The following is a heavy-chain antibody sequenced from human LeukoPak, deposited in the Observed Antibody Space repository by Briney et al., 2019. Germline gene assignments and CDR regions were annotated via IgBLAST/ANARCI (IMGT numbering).Heavy chain of an antibody. J-gene: IGHJ4*02. CDR2: ISVYNGNT. V-gene: IGHV1-18*04. CDR1: GYTFTGYY. CDR3: ARESYNSGSYYNDY. Sequence: ASVKVSCKASGYTFTGYYMHWVQQAPGQGLEWMGWISVYNGNTNYAQKLQGRVTMTTDTSTSTAYMELRSLRSDDTALYYCARESYNSGSYYNDYWGQGTLVTVSS. D-gene: IGHD3-10*01.